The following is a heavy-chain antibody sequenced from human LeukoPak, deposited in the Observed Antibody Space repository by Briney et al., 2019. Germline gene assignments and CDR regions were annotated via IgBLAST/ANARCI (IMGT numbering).Heavy chain of an antibody. D-gene: IGHD6-13*01. Sequence: GGSLRLSCAASGFIFTSYAMTWVRQAPGKGLEWVSGISGSGDSTYYADSVKGRFTISRDNSKNTLSLQMNSLRDEDTAEYYCATLYSRLSYYFDYWGQGALVTVSS. J-gene: IGHJ4*02. V-gene: IGHV3-23*01. CDR1: GFIFTSYA. CDR2: ISGSGDST. CDR3: ATLYSRLSYYFDY.